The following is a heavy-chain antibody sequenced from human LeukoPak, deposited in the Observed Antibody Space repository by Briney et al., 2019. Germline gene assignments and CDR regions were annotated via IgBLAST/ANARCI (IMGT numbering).Heavy chain of an antibody. CDR1: GFIYRNYG. CDR3: AKDPYQTYREYGSARPDY. V-gene: IGHV3-30*18. CDR2: ISYDGSNK. Sequence: PGGSLRLSCAASGFIYRNYGMHWVSQPPGKGLEWVAVISYDGSNKYYADSVKGRFTISRDNSKNTLYLQMNGLRAEDTAVYYCAKDPYQTYREYGSARPDYWGQGTLVTVSS. J-gene: IGHJ4*02. D-gene: IGHD3-10*01.